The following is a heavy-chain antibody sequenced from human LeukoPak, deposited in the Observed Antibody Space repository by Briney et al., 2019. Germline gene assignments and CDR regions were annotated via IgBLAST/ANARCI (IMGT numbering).Heavy chain of an antibody. D-gene: IGHD3-22*01. CDR3: ASQYDSSGYYYFDY. V-gene: IGHV4-59*08. CDR2: IYYSGST. CDR1: GGSISSYY. J-gene: IGHJ4*02. Sequence: SETLSLTCTVSGGSISSYYWSWIRQSPGKGLEWIGYIYYSGSTNYNPSLKSRLTISVDTSKNQFSLKLSSVTAADTAVYYCASQYDSSGYYYFDYWGQGTLVTVSS.